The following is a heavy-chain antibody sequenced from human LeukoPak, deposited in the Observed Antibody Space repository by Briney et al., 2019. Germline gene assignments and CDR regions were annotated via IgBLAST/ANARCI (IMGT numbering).Heavy chain of an antibody. CDR1: GGSISSYY. CDR3: ARGYSSSWNYFDY. D-gene: IGHD6-13*01. CDR2: IYYSGST. V-gene: IGHV4-59*01. Sequence: SETLSLTCTVSGGSISSYYWSWIRQPPGKGLEWIGYIYYSGSTNYNPSLKSRVTVSLDTSKKQFSLKLSSVTAADTAVYYCARGYSSSWNYFDYWGQGTLVTVSS. J-gene: IGHJ4*02.